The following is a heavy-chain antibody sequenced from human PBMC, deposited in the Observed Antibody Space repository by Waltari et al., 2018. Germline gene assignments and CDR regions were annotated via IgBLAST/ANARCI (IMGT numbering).Heavy chain of an antibody. D-gene: IGHD5-12*01. CDR1: GXSXXGYY. Sequence: LQQWGAXLLKPSEXXXXTXAVXGXSXXGYYXXXIRXPXGKGLGWIGEINHRGSXNXXPSLKSXVTISVDTSKNQFSXXLSSVTXAXXAVYYXAXXXLATXXXXYYYXDVWGKGTXVXXSX. CDR2: INHRGSX. J-gene: IGHJ6*03. V-gene: IGHV4-34*01. CDR3: AXXXLATXXXXYYYXDV.